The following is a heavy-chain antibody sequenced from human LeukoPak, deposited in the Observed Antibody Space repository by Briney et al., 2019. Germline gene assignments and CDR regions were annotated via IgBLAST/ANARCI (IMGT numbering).Heavy chain of an antibody. CDR1: GYTFTSYG. V-gene: IGHV1-2*02. D-gene: IGHD3-10*01. Sequence: ASVKVSCKASGYTFTSYGISWVRQAPGQGLEWMGWINPNSGGTNYAQKFQGRVTMTRDTSISTAYMELSRLRSDDTAVYYCARARVRGANNWFDPWGQGTLVTVSS. CDR2: INPNSGGT. J-gene: IGHJ5*02. CDR3: ARARVRGANNWFDP.